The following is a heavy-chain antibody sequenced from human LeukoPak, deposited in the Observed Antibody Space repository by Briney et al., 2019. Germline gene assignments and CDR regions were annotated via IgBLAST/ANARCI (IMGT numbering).Heavy chain of an antibody. V-gene: IGHV3-33*05. CDR3: ARDSGGGYYGSKGYSSY. CDR1: GFTFSTYG. Sequence: GGSLRLSCVASGFTFSTYGMHWVRQAPGKGLEWVAGTLYDGSSKYYADSVKGRFTISRDNSKNTLYLRMDSLRAEDTAVYHCARDSGGGYYGSKGYSSYWGQGTLVTVSS. CDR2: TLYDGSSK. D-gene: IGHD3-10*01. J-gene: IGHJ4*02.